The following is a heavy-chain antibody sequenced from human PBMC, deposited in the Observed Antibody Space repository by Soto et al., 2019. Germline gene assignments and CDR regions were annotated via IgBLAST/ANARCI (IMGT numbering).Heavy chain of an antibody. Sequence: RRLSCAASGFTFSSYGMHWVRQAPGKGLEWVAVIWYDGSNKYYADSVKGRFTISRDNSKNTLYLQMNSLRAEDTAVYYCARATFDWSYYYYGMDVWGQGTTVTVSS. V-gene: IGHV3-33*01. CDR1: GFTFSSYG. CDR3: ARATFDWSYYYYGMDV. J-gene: IGHJ6*02. D-gene: IGHD3-9*01. CDR2: IWYDGSNK.